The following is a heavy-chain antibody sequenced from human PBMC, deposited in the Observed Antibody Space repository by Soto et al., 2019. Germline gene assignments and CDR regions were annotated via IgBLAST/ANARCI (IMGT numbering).Heavy chain of an antibody. J-gene: IGHJ6*02. CDR2: IKGDGRSL. V-gene: IGHV3-74*01. CDR1: GVSSKTSR. Sequence: ASGVSSKTSRMHWVRPVPGKGLVRVSRIKGDGRSLSYADSVKGRFTISRDNVENTVYLQMGSLRADDTAVYYCARGLKNYYGVDVWGQGTTVTVSS. CDR3: ARGLKNYYGVDV.